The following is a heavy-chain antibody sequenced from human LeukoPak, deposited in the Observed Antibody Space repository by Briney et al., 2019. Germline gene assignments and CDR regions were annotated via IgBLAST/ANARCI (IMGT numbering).Heavy chain of an antibody. Sequence: PGGSLRLSCGASGFTFSSYSMNWVRQAPGKGLEWVAHINPDGRDTYYVDSVKGRFTISRDNAQNSMYLQMNSLRVEDTAVYYCTSWGDTTAEYFQRWGQGTLVTVSS. CDR3: TSWGDTTAEYFQR. V-gene: IGHV3-7*01. CDR1: GFTFSSYS. CDR2: INPDGRDT. J-gene: IGHJ1*01. D-gene: IGHD2-21*02.